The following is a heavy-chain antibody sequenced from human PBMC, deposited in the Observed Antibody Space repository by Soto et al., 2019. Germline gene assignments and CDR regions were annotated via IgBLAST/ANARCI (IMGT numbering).Heavy chain of an antibody. V-gene: IGHV1-18*01. CDR1: GYTFTSYG. J-gene: IGHJ5*02. CDR2: ISAYDGNT. CDR3: ARYCGGDCYTA. D-gene: IGHD2-21*02. Sequence: QVQLVQSGTEVKRPGASVKVSCKASGYTFTSYGIVWVRQAPGQGLEWMGWISAYDGNTDYAQKLQGRVTMTTDTSTTTAYMELRSLRSDDTAVYYCARYCGGDCYTAWGQGTLVTVSS.